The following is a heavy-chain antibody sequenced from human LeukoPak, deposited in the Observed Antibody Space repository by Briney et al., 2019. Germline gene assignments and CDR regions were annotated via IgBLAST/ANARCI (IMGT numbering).Heavy chain of an antibody. Sequence: PSATLSLTCTVSGGSINSRSCFWSWIRQSAGKGLEWIGRIYTSGSTNYNPSLKSRVTISVDTSRNQFSLKLSSVTASDTAVYYCARSFRSRNDYGDYDAGDFDIWGQGTMVTVSS. D-gene: IGHD4-17*01. CDR1: GGSINSRSCF. J-gene: IGHJ3*02. CDR3: ARSFRSRNDYGDYDAGDFDI. CDR2: IYTSGST. V-gene: IGHV4-61*02.